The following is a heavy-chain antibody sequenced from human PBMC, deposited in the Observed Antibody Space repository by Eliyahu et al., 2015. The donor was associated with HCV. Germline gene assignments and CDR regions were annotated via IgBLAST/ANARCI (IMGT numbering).Heavy chain of an antibody. J-gene: IGHJ6*02. CDR3: AREEGYCSGTTGDRXYEXGTXYYPYGMDV. V-gene: IGHV3-21*01. D-gene: IGHD2-15*01. Sequence: APGKGLEWVSFITTTSSSIYYSDXVNGRFTISRDNAKXXLYLQMNXLRAEDTAVYXCAREEGYCSGTTGDRXYEXGTXYYPYGMDVWGQGTTLTVSS. CDR2: ITTTSSSI.